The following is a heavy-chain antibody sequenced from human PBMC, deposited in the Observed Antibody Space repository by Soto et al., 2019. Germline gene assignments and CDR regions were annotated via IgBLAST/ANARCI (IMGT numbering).Heavy chain of an antibody. D-gene: IGHD2-8*01. J-gene: IGHJ4*02. CDR1: AFTFTNYA. CDR2: ISGSGAST. CDR3: ARPAYCTDDLCYGLDH. V-gene: IGHV3-23*01. Sequence: GGSLRLSCAASAFTFTNYAMSWVRQAPGKGLEWVSAISGSGASTYYADFVKGRFTISRDNSKNTLYLQMNSLRAEDTAVYYCARPAYCTDDLCYGLDHWGQGTQVTVSS.